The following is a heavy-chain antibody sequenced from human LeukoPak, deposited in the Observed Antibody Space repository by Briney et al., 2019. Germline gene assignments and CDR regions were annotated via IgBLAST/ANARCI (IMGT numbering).Heavy chain of an antibody. D-gene: IGHD4-17*01. CDR2: VFYSGST. CDR1: GGSFNNFF. Sequence: PSETLSLTCTVSGGSFNNFFWSWIRQPPGKGLEWIGYVFYSGSTKYNPSIKSRVTISVDTSKNQFSLEVSSVTAADTAVYYCARDSSTVTTRHFDYWGQGTLVTVSS. CDR3: ARDSSTVTTRHFDY. V-gene: IGHV4-59*01. J-gene: IGHJ4*02.